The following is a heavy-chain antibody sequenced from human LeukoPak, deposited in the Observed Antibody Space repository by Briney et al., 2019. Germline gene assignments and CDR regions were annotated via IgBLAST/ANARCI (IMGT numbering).Heavy chain of an antibody. CDR3: ARIRGSVDF. D-gene: IGHD3-16*01. CDR2: IYHSGST. V-gene: IGHV4-38-2*02. CDR1: GYSLSSGYY. J-gene: IGHJ4*02. Sequence: SYTLSLTCTVSGYSLSSGYYWGLIRQPPGKGPEWIGSIYHSGSTYYNPSLKSRVTISVDTSKNQFSLKLSSVTAADTAMYYCARIRGSVDFWGQGTLVTVSS.